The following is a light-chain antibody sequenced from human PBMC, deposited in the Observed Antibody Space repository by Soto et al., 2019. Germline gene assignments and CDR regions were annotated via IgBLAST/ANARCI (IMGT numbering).Light chain of an antibody. J-gene: IGKJ4*01. CDR1: QSVSSN. V-gene: IGKV3D-15*01. CDR3: HQYQDWFT. CDR2: GAS. Sequence: ETVMTQSPGTLSVSPGGSATLSCGTSQSVSSNLAWYQQKPGQAPRLLIYGASTRATGIPARFSGSGSGTDFTLTISYLRPEDSAVYFCHQYQDWFTFCGGTRVEI.